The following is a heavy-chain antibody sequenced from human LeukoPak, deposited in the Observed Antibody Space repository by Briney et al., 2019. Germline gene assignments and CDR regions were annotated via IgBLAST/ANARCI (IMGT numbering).Heavy chain of an antibody. CDR1: AFTFSDYS. CDR2: ISGRSSTI. V-gene: IGHV3-48*01. CDR3: ARDRLTSGSYFFDY. J-gene: IGHJ4*02. D-gene: IGHD1-26*01. Sequence: GGSLRLSCAASAFTFSDYSMNWVRQAPGKGLEWSSDISGRSSTIYYADSVRGRFTISRDNAKNSMYLQMNSLRAEDTAVYYCARDRLTSGSYFFDYWGQGTLVTVSS.